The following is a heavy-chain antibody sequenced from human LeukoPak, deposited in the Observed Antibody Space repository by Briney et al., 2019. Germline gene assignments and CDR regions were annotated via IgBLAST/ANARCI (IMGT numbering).Heavy chain of an antibody. CDR3: TRVANGGPDY. Sequence: GGSLRLSCAASGFTFSRHWMSWVRQAPGKGLEWVANIKQDGSEKYYVDSVKGRFTISRDNAKNSLYLQMNSLRAEDTAVYYCTRVANGGPDYWGQGTQVTVSS. CDR2: IKQDGSEK. J-gene: IGHJ4*02. CDR1: GFTFSRHW. V-gene: IGHV3-7*01.